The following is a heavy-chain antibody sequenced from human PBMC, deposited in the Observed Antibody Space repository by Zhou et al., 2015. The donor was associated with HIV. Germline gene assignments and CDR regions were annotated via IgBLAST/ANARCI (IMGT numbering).Heavy chain of an antibody. CDR2: INPNSGGT. CDR1: GYTFSAYT. D-gene: IGHD1-26*01. Sequence: QVQLVQSGAEVKKPGASVKVSCKASGYTFSAYTISWVRQAPGQGLEWMGWINPNSGGTNYAQKFQGRVTMTRDTSISTAYMELSRLRSDDTAVYYCARDRGGSYSSFGYWGQGTLVTVSS. J-gene: IGHJ4*02. V-gene: IGHV1-2*02. CDR3: ARDRGGSYSSFGY.